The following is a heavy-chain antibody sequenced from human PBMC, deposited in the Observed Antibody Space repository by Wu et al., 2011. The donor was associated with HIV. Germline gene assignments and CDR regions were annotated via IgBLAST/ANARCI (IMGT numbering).Heavy chain of an antibody. CDR1: GYTFSGYY. CDR3: ARGHLISMIVGPGYWYFDL. D-gene: IGHD3-22*01. V-gene: IGHV1-2*02. Sequence: QVQLVQSGAEVKKPGASVKVSCKASGYTFSGYYLHWVRQAPGQGLEWVGWIDPNSGATNYAQKFQGRVTMTRDTSITTAYMDLSRLRSDDTAVYYCARGHLISMIVGPGYWYFDLWGRGTLVTVSS. CDR2: IDPNSGAT. J-gene: IGHJ2*01.